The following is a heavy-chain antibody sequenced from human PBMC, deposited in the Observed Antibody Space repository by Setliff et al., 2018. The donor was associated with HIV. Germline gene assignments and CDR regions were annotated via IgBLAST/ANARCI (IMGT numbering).Heavy chain of an antibody. J-gene: IGHJ4*01. D-gene: IGHD3-22*01. V-gene: IGHV3-7*01. CDR2: TKQDGSEK. Sequence: GGSLRLSCAASGFTFSSYWMSWVRQAPGKGLEWVANTKQDGSEKYYVDSVKGRFTISRDNAKNSLYLQMNSLRAEDTAVYYCARVYDSSGYSLSIPGYWGQGTLVTVSS. CDR1: GFTFSSYW. CDR3: ARVYDSSGYSLSIPGY.